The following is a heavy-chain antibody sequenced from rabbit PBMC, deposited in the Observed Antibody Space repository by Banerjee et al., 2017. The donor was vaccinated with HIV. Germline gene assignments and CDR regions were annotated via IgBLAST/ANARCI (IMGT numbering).Heavy chain of an antibody. J-gene: IGHJ4*01. Sequence: LEESGGDLVKPGASLTLTCTASGFDLSNYYYIYWVRQAPGKGLEWIGCIYTGGSGGIYYASWARGRLTISKTSSTTVTLQMTSLTAADTATYFCARDLAGVIGWNFSLWGPGTLVTVS. CDR1: GFDLSNYYY. V-gene: IGHV1S40*01. D-gene: IGHD4-1*01. CDR2: IYTGGSGGI. CDR3: ARDLAGVIGWNFSL.